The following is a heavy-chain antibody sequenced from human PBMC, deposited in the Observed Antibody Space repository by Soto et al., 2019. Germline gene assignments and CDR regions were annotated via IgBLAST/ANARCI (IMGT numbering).Heavy chain of an antibody. J-gene: IGHJ4*02. CDR2: INPNSGGT. V-gene: IGHV1-2*02. CDR1: GYAFTGYY. CDR3: ARSFESGPFDY. Sequence: AEVSCKASGYAFTGYYMRWVQQAPGQGLEWMGWINPNSGGTNYAQKFRGRVTMTRDTSISTAYMELSRLRSDDTAVYYCARSFESGPFDYWGQGTLVTVSS. D-gene: IGHD3-3*01.